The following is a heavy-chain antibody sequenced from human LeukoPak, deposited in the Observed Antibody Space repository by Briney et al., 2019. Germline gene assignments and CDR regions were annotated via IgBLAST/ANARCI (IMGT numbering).Heavy chain of an antibody. Sequence: SETLSLTCAVYGGSFSGYYWSWIRQPPGKGLEWIGEINHSGSTNYNPSLKSRVTISVDTSKSQFSLKLSSVTAADTAVYYCARGLRLAVAGTWYYAFDIWGQGTMVAVSS. CDR2: INHSGST. D-gene: IGHD6-19*01. V-gene: IGHV4-34*01. CDR1: GGSFSGYY. CDR3: ARGLRLAVAGTWYYAFDI. J-gene: IGHJ3*02.